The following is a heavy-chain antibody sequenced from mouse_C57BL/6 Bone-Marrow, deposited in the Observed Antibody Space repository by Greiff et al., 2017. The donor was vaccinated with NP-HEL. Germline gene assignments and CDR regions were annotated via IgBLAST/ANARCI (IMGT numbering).Heavy chain of an antibody. Sequence: VQLQQSGPELVKPGASVKISCKASGYAFSSSWMNWVKQRPGKGLEWIGRIYPGDGDTNYNGKFKGKATLTAAKSSSTAYMQLSSLTSEDSAVYFCASLWPHWGQGTLVTVSA. V-gene: IGHV1-82*01. CDR3: ASLWPH. CDR2: IYPGDGDT. CDR1: GYAFSSSW. J-gene: IGHJ3*01. D-gene: IGHD1-1*02.